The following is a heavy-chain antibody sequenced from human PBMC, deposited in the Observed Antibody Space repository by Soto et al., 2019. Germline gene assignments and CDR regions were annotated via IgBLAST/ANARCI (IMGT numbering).Heavy chain of an antibody. J-gene: IGHJ4*02. V-gene: IGHV3-30-3*01. CDR1: GFTFSKFA. CDR3: ARDRDEILTGYHDY. Sequence: QVHLVDSGGGVVKPGESLRLSCTASGFTFSKFAMHWVRRAPGKGLEWVAVISYDGGEEYYADSVKGRFTISRDNSRNTLYLQMSSLRGEDTAVYYCARDRDEILTGYHDYWGQGTVVTVST. CDR2: ISYDGGEE. D-gene: IGHD3-9*01.